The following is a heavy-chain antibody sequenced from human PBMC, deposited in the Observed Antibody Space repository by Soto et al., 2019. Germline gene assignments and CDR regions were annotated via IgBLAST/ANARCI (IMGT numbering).Heavy chain of an antibody. CDR1: GGSISSGGYY. J-gene: IGHJ4*02. V-gene: IGHV4-31*03. CDR3: AREIVGATVDY. CDR2: IYYRGST. D-gene: IGHD1-26*01. Sequence: QVQLQESGPGLVKPSQTLSLTCTVSGGSISSGGYYWSWIRQHPGKGMEWIGYIYYRGSTYYNPSLKSRVTITVDTSKNQFSLKLSSVTAADTAVYYCAREIVGATVDYWGQGTLVTVSS.